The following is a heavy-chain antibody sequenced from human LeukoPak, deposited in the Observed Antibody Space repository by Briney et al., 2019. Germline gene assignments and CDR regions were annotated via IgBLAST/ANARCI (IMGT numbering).Heavy chain of an antibody. D-gene: IGHD2-15*01. CDR2: MNPSSGVT. CDR3: ASRAASVTLGY. CDR1: GYTFIGYQ. Sequence: ASVRVSCKASGYTFIGYQVHWLRQAPGQGLEWMGRMNPSSGVTNYAQKSQGRVTMTRDTSINTAYLDLSALKSDDTAVYYCASRAASVTLGYWGQGTLVTVSS. J-gene: IGHJ4*02. V-gene: IGHV1-2*06.